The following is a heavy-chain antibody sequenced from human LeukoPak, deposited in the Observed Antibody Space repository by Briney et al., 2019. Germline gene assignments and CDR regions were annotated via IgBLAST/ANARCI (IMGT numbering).Heavy chain of an antibody. V-gene: IGHV3-23*01. Sequence: PGGSLRLSCAVSGFTFSNYAMSWVRQAPGKGLEWVSAISGSGGSTYYADSVKGRFTIFRDNSKNTLYLQMNSLRAEDTAVYYCARLGYCSTTSCPNYDYWGQGTLVTVSS. D-gene: IGHD2-2*01. CDR3: ARLGYCSTTSCPNYDY. J-gene: IGHJ4*02. CDR1: GFTFSNYA. CDR2: ISGSGGST.